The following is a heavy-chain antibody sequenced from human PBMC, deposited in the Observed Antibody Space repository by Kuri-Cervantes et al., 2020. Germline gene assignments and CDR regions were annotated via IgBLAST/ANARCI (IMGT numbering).Heavy chain of an antibody. Sequence: GGSLRLSCAASGFTFSSYDMHWVRQAPGKGLEWVSAISGSGGSTYYADSVKGRFTISRDNSKNTLYLQMNSLRAEDTAVYYCAKTVGSITRPDYWGQGTLVTVSS. D-gene: IGHD1-26*01. CDR2: ISGSGGST. CDR3: AKTVGSITRPDY. J-gene: IGHJ4*02. CDR1: GFTFSSYD. V-gene: IGHV3-23*01.